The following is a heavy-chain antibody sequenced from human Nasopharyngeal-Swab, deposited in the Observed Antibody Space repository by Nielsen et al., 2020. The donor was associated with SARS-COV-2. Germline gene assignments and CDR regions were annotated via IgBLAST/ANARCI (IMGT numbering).Heavy chain of an antibody. CDR2: INPNSGGT. J-gene: IGHJ4*02. Sequence: ASVKVSCKASGCTFTGYYMHWVRQAPGQGLEWMGRINPNSGGTNYAQKFQGRVTMTRDTSISTAYMELSRLRSDDTAVYYCARSPYADPLGLVYWGQGTLVTVSS. V-gene: IGHV1-2*06. CDR1: GCTFTGYY. CDR3: ARSPYADPLGLVY. D-gene: IGHD4-17*01.